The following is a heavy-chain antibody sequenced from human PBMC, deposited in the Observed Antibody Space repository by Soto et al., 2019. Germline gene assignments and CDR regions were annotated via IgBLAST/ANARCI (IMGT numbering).Heavy chain of an antibody. CDR2: IYYSGST. J-gene: IGHJ5*02. V-gene: IGHV4-59*01. CDR1: GGSISIYY. CDR3: ASSLYDSSGYYPNWFDP. D-gene: IGHD3-22*01. Sequence: PSETLSLTCTVSGGSISIYYWSWIRHPPGKGLEWIGYIYYSGSTNYNPSLKSRVTISVDTSKNQFSLKLSSVTAADTAVYYCASSLYDSSGYYPNWFDPWGQGTLVTVSS.